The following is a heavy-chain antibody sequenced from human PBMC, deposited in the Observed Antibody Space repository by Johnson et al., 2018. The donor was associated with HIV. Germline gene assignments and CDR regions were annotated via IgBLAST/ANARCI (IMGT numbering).Heavy chain of an antibody. Sequence: QVQLVESGGGLVQPGGSLKLSCAASGFTVSSNYMSWVRQAPGKGLEWVAVISYDGSTKYYADSVKGRFTISRDNSKNTLYLKMSSLRAEDTAVYYCARQSLRAFDIWGQGTMVTVSS. CDR3: ARQSLRAFDI. CDR2: ISYDGSTK. J-gene: IGHJ3*02. V-gene: IGHV3-30-3*01. CDR1: GFTVSSNY.